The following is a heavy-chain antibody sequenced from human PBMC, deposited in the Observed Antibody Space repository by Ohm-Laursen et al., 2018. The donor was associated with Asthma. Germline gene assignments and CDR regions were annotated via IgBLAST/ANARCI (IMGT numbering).Heavy chain of an antibody. CDR1: GGSVSGYY. CDR2: MFSSGGA. D-gene: IGHD6-19*01. V-gene: IGHV4-59*02. CDR3: ARLGWAQSMFDS. Sequence: SDTLSLTCGVSGGSVSGYYWSWVRQPPGRELEWIAYMFSSGGANYNPSLKSRVTLSTDTSKNQVSLRLSSVTAADTALYFCARLGWAQSMFDSWGQGTLVTVSS. J-gene: IGHJ4*02.